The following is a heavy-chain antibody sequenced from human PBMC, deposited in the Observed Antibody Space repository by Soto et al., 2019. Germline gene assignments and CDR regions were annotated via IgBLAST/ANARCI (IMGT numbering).Heavy chain of an antibody. Sequence: EVQLLQSGGHLVRPGGSLRLSCVASGFTFSDYVMTWVRQAPEKGLEWVSTISVGGGSAYYADSVKGRFAISRDNSKNILYLQLNSLRAEDTAVYYCVKDRAQQLILGLSLDPWGQGTLVTVSS. V-gene: IGHV3-23*01. CDR2: ISVGGGSA. CDR3: VKDRAQQLILGLSLDP. J-gene: IGHJ5*02. D-gene: IGHD6-13*01. CDR1: GFTFSDYV.